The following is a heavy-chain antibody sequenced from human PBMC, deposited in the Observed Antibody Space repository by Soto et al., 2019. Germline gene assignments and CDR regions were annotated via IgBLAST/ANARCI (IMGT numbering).Heavy chain of an antibody. CDR3: APLSPSGAGYYTMDV. J-gene: IGHJ6*02. CDR2: ISGYGGST. CDR1: GFTFSSYA. D-gene: IGHD6-6*01. Sequence: GGSLRLSCAASGFTFSSYAMSWVRQAPGKGLEWVSAISGYGGSTYYADSVKGRFTISRDNSKNTLSLQMNSLRGDDTATYYCAPLSPSGAGYYTMDVWGQGTTVTVSS. V-gene: IGHV3-23*01.